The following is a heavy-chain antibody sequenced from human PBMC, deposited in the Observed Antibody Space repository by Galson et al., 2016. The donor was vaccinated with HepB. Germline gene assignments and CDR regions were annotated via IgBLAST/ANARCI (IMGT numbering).Heavy chain of an antibody. J-gene: IGHJ5*02. Sequence: TLSLTCTVSGGSISSYYWSWIRQPPGKGLEWIGYIYYSGSTNYNPSLKSRVTISVDTSKNQISLKLSSVTAAVTAVYYCAREGSSSWWNWFDPWGQGTLVTVSS. V-gene: IGHV4-59*01. CDR3: AREGSSSWWNWFDP. CDR2: IYYSGST. CDR1: GGSISSYY. D-gene: IGHD6-13*01.